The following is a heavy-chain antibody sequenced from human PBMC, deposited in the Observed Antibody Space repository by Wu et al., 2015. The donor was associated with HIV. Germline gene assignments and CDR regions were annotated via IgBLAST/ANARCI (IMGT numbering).Heavy chain of an antibody. CDR2: FDPKDGVI. D-gene: IGHD3-10*01. CDR1: GYTLSKLS. CDR3: TTLRGGYYAGSDIPAAFDI. J-gene: IGHJ3*02. Sequence: QVPLVQSGAEVRKPGASVKVSCKVSGYTLSKLSMHWVRQTPGKGLEWMGGFDPKDGVIVYAQNFQGRLTMTEDTSTDTAYVELRSLRFEDTAVYYCTTLRGGYYAGSDIPAAFDIWGQGTMVTVSP. V-gene: IGHV1-24*01.